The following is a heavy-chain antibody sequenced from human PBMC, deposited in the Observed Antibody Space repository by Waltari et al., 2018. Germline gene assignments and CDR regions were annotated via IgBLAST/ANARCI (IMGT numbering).Heavy chain of an antibody. CDR1: GDSMSSSDW. D-gene: IGHD2-15*01. Sequence: QLQLEESGPGLVKPSGTLSLTCPVSGDSMSSSDWWSWVRQPPGKGLEWIGQIQRSGRTNYNPSFASRVTMSIDTSNNNFSLRVTSATAADTAVYYCARDRGKGIYLDSWGQGTLVTVSP. CDR3: ARDRGKGIYLDS. J-gene: IGHJ4*02. CDR2: IQRSGRT. V-gene: IGHV4-4*02.